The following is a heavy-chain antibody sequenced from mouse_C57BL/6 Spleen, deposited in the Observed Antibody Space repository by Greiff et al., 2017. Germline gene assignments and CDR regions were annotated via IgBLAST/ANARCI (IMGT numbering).Heavy chain of an antibody. V-gene: IGHV1-80*01. CDR2: IYPGDGDT. CDR3: ARGKTAQVDVDY. J-gene: IGHJ2*01. D-gene: IGHD3-2*02. Sequence: QVQLQQSGAELVKPGASVKISCKASGYAFSSYWMNWVKQRPGKGLEWIGQIYPGDGDTNYNGKFKGKATLTADKSSSTAYMQLSSLTSEDSAVYFCARGKTAQVDVDYWGQGTTLTVSS. CDR1: GYAFSSYW.